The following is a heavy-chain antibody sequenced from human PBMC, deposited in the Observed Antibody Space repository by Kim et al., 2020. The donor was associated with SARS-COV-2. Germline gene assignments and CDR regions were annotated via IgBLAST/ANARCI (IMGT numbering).Heavy chain of an antibody. CDR3: ARAYYDYVWGSYRYSGPYYFDY. J-gene: IGHJ4*02. CDR1: GFTFSSYA. Sequence: GGSLRLSCAASGFTFSSYAMHWVRQAPGKGLEWVAVISYDGSNKYYADSVKGRFTISRDNSKNTLYLQMNSLRAEDTAVYYCARAYYDYVWGSYRYSGPYYFDYWGQGTLVTVSS. V-gene: IGHV3-30-3*01. CDR2: ISYDGSNK. D-gene: IGHD3-16*02.